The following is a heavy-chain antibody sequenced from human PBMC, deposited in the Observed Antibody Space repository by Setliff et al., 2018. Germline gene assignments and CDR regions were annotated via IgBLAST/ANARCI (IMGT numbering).Heavy chain of an antibody. D-gene: IGHD3-3*01. J-gene: IGHJ5*02. V-gene: IGHV4-61*09. CDR1: GDSISSGSYY. CDR2: FHTGGST. CDR3: ARAGPTVTSFRVLVISWWDP. Sequence: SETLSLTCTVSGDSISSGSYYWTWIRQPAGKGLEWIGHFHTGGSTNYNRSLRSRVSISVDTSKNQFSLKLSSVTAADTATYYCARAGPTVTSFRVLVISWWDPWGQGSLVTVS.